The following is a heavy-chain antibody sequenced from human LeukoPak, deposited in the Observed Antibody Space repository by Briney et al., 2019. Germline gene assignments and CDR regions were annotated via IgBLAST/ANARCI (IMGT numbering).Heavy chain of an antibody. V-gene: IGHV1-2*02. CDR2: INPNSGGT. D-gene: IGHD6-6*01. J-gene: IGHJ3*02. Sequence: ASVKVSFKASGYTFTGYYMHWVRQAPGQGLEWMGWINPNSGGTNYAQKFQGRVTMTRDTSISTAYMELSRLRSDDTAVYYCAREWGEDSSSSTAPDAFDIWGQGTMVTVSS. CDR3: AREWGEDSSSSTAPDAFDI. CDR1: GYTFTGYY.